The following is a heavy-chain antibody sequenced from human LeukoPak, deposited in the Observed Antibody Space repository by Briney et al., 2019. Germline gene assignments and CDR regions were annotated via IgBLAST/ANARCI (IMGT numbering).Heavy chain of an antibody. CDR2: INPSGGST. Sequence: ASVKVSCKASGYTFTSYYMHWVRQAPGHGLEWMGIINPSGGSTSYAQKFQGRVTMTRDTSTSTDYMELSSLRSEDTAVYYCARAKYYDSSGYYLGDAFDIWGQGTMVTVSS. CDR1: GYTFTSYY. V-gene: IGHV1-46*01. CDR3: ARAKYYDSSGYYLGDAFDI. J-gene: IGHJ3*02. D-gene: IGHD3-22*01.